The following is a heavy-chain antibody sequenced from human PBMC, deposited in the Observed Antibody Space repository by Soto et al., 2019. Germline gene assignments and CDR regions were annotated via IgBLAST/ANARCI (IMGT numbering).Heavy chain of an antibody. V-gene: IGHV4-31*03. J-gene: IGHJ5*02. CDR3: ARYRSGVSNWFDP. CDR2: IYYSGST. CDR1: GGSISSGGYY. Sequence: QVQLQESGPGLVKPSQTLSLTCTVSGGSISSGGYYWSWIRQHPGKGLEWIGYIYYSGSTYYNPSLKSRVTISLDTSTSQFSLKLNSVTAADTAVYYCARYRSGVSNWFDPWGQGTLVTVSS. D-gene: IGHD3-3*01.